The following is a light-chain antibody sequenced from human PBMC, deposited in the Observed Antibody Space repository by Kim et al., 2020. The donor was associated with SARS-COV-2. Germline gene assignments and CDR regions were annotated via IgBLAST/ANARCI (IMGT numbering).Light chain of an antibody. CDR3: QTWGSGIQV. CDR1: SGHSSYT. V-gene: IGLV4-69*01. CDR2: LNSDGSQ. Sequence: QPVLTQSPSASASLGASVKLTCTLSSGHSSYTIAWHQQQPEKGPRYLMKLNSDGSQIKGDGIPDRFSGSSSGAQRYLTISSLQSEDEADYYCQTWGSGIQVFGGGTQLTVL. J-gene: IGLJ3*02.